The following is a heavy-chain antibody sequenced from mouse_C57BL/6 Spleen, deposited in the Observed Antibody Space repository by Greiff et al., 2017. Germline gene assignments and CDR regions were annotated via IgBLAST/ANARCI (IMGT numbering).Heavy chain of an antibody. Sequence: VQLQQSGAELVRPGASVKLSCKASGYTFTSYWMHWVKQRPGQGLEWIGMIQPNSGSTNYNEKFKSKATLTVDKSSSTAYMQLSSLTSEDSAVYYCARRWGTGSLLYFDYWGQGTTLTVSS. CDR1: GYTFTSYW. CDR2: IQPNSGST. D-gene: IGHD4-1*01. V-gene: IGHV1-64*01. J-gene: IGHJ2*01. CDR3: ARRWGTGSLLYFDY.